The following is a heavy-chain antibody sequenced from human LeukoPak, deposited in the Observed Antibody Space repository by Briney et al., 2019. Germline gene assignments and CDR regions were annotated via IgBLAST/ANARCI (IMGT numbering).Heavy chain of an antibody. CDR2: ISSSSSTI. D-gene: IGHD3-22*01. CDR3: AREGTLKRYYYDSSGYLDY. V-gene: IGHV3-48*04. Sequence: PGRSLRLSCAASGFTFDDYAMHWVRQAPGKGLEWVSYISSSSSTIYYADSVKGRFTISRDNAKNSLFLQMNSLRAEDTAVYYCAREGTLKRYYYDSSGYLDYWGQGTLVTVSS. CDR1: GFTFDDYA. J-gene: IGHJ4*02.